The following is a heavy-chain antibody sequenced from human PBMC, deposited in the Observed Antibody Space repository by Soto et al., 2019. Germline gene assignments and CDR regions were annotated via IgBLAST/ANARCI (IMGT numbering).Heavy chain of an antibody. Sequence: EVQLLESGGDLVQPGRSLRLSCAASGFTFSGYAMSWVRQAPGKGLEWVSVIHGGGNSAYYADSVKGRFTISRDSSKNTRYVKMGSLIGQNTAVSSGAKNRGRVPTSCHFASWGQGTLFTVSS. D-gene: IGHD3-10*01. CDR2: IHGGGNSA. CDR3: AKNRGRVPTSCHFAS. CDR1: GFTFSGYA. V-gene: IGHV3-23*01. J-gene: IGHJ4*02.